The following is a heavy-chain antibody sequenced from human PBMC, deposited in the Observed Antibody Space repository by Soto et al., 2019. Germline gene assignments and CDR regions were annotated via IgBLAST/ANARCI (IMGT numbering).Heavy chain of an antibody. D-gene: IGHD2-15*01. CDR2: IIPIFGTA. Sequence: GASVKVSCKASGGTFSNFDFNWVRQATGQGPEWMGGIIPIFGTANYAQKFQGRVTITADESTSTAYMELSSLRSEDTAVYYCARESRYCSGGSCYFLPGIDYWGQGTLVTVSS. V-gene: IGHV1-69*13. CDR1: GGTFSNFD. J-gene: IGHJ4*02. CDR3: ARESRYCSGGSCYFLPGIDY.